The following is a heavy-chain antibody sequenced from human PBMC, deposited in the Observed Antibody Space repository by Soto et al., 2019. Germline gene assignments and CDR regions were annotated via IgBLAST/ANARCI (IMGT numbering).Heavy chain of an antibody. D-gene: IGHD3-10*01. CDR1: GFTFSSHA. CDR2: IDSSSSFI. J-gene: IGHJ4*02. Sequence: EVQLVESGGSLVKPGGSLRLSCAASGFTFSSHAMNWVRQAPGKGLEWISSIDSSSSFIYYADSVKGRFTISRDNAKNSVFLHVSSLRADDTAVYYCARDPLWFGEIGYFDYWGQGALVTVSS. V-gene: IGHV3-21*06. CDR3: ARDPLWFGEIGYFDY.